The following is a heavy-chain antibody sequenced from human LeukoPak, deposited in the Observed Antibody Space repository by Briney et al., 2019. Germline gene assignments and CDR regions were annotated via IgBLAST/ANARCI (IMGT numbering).Heavy chain of an antibody. V-gene: IGHV3-23*01. D-gene: IGHD5-12*01. CDR2: ISGSGDTT. J-gene: IGHJ3*02. CDR1: GFTFSSYA. CDR3: AITLGRGYSGYEAMAAFDI. Sequence: GGSLRLSCAGSGFTFSSYAVNWVRQAPGEGLEWVSAISGSGDTTYYADSVKGRFTISRDNSKNTLYLQMNSLRAEDTAVYYCAITLGRGYSGYEAMAAFDIWGQGTMVTVSS.